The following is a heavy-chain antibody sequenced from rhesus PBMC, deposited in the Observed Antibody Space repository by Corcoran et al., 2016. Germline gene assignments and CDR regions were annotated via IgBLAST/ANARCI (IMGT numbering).Heavy chain of an antibody. J-gene: IGHJ6*01. D-gene: IGHD3-34*01. Sequence: VKPSETLSLTCAVSGYSISGYYWSWIRQPPGKGLEWIGYMTYSGSTSYNPSLKSRFTISRDTSKNEFSLKLTYVTAADTAVYYVARGGWGDYYGLDAWGQGVVVTVSS. CDR1: GYSISGYY. V-gene: IGHV4-122*02. CDR3: ARGGWGDYYGLDA. CDR2: MTYSGST.